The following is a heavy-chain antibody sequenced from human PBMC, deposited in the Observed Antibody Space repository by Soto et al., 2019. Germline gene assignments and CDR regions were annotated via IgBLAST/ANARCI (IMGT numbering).Heavy chain of an antibody. Sequence: SETLSLTCTVSGGSISSGDYYWSWIRQPPGKGLEWIGYIYYSGSTYYNPSLKSRVTISVDTSKNQFSLKLSSVTAADTAVYYCARVTWADNWFDPWGQGTLVTVSS. CDR1: GGSISSGDYY. D-gene: IGHD7-27*01. J-gene: IGHJ5*02. V-gene: IGHV4-30-4*01. CDR3: ARVTWADNWFDP. CDR2: IYYSGST.